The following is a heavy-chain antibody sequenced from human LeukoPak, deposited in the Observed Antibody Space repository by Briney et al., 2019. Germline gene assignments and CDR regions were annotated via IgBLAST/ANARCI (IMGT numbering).Heavy chain of an antibody. V-gene: IGHV3-23*01. CDR3: AKGLSSRWYDLDH. Sequence: PGGSLRLSCAVSGFTFSGYAMTWLRQAPGKGLEGVSAISGGGGTYYADSVKGRFTISRDNSENTLYLQMKSLRTEDTAVYYCAKGLSSRWYDLDHWGKGTLVTVSS. D-gene: IGHD6-13*01. J-gene: IGHJ4*02. CDR2: ISGGGGT. CDR1: GFTFSGYA.